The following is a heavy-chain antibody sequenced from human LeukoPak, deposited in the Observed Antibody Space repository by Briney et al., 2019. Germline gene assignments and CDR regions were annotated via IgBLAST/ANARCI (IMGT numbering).Heavy chain of an antibody. J-gene: IGHJ6*02. V-gene: IGHV1-8*02. CDR2: MNPNSGNT. Sequence: ASVKVSFKASGYTFTGYYMHWVRQPPGQGLEWMGWMNPNSGNTGYAQKFQGRVTMTRNTSISTAYMELSSLRSEDTAVYYCARGGLILGYCSSTSCYPADVWGQGTTVTVSS. CDR1: GYTFTGYY. CDR3: ARGGLILGYCSSTSCYPADV. D-gene: IGHD2-2*01.